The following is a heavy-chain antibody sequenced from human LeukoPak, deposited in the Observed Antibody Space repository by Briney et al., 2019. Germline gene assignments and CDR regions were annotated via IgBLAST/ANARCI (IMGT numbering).Heavy chain of an antibody. D-gene: IGHD4-17*01. CDR3: ASKVTTGY. V-gene: IGHV3-66*01. Sequence: PGGSLRLSCAASGFTFSSYAMSWVRQAPGKGLEWVAVIYSGGTTNYADSVKGRFIVYRDSSKNTLYLQMNSLRAEDTAVYYCASKVTTGYWGQGTLVTVSS. J-gene: IGHJ4*02. CDR2: IYSGGTT. CDR1: GFTFSSYA.